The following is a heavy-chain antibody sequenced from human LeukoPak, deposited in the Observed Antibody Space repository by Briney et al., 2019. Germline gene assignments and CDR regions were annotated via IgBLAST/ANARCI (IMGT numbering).Heavy chain of an antibody. J-gene: IGHJ5*02. CDR2: IYYSGST. V-gene: IGHV4-59*01. CDR1: GGSISSYY. CDR3: ARVGIAARPGGWFDP. Sequence: SETLSLTCTVSGGSISSYYWSWIRQLPGKGLEWIGYIYYSGSTNYNPSLKSRVTISVDTSKNQFSLKLSSVTAADTAVYYCARVGIAARPGGWFDPWGQGTLVTVSS. D-gene: IGHD6-6*01.